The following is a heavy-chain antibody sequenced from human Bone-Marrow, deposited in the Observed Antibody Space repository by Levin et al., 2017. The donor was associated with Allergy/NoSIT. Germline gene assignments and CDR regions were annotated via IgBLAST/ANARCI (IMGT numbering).Heavy chain of an antibody. CDR1: GGTFSDFT. V-gene: IGHV1-69*02. D-gene: IGHD2-21*02. CDR3: ARGGDWYSN. J-gene: IGHJ4*02. CDR2: STPIVGVT. Sequence: VASVKVSCKASGGTFSDFTITWVRQAPGQGLEWMGTSTPIVGVTNYAQNFQGRVTFTADKATSTAYMELSSLRYEDTANYYCARGGDWYSNWGQGTLVTVSS.